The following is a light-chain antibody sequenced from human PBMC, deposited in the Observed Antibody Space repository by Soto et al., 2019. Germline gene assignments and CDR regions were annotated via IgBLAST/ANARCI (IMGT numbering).Light chain of an antibody. Sequence: QSVLTQPASVSGSPGQSITISCTGTSGDIGSYNRVSWYRQHPGKAPKLIIYEVTDRPSGVSNRFSGSKSGNTASLTISGLQAEDEAEYYCRSYTNINTRACVFGTGTKVTVL. CDR3: RSYTNINTRACV. CDR1: SGDIGSYNR. J-gene: IGLJ1*01. V-gene: IGLV2-14*01. CDR2: EVT.